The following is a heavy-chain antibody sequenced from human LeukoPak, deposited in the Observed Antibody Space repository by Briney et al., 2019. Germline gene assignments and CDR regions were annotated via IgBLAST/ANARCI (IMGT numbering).Heavy chain of an antibody. J-gene: IGHJ4*02. D-gene: IGHD2-15*01. CDR2: VNPNSGHT. Sequence: ASVKVSCKASGYTFTSYDVNWVRQATGQGLEWMGWVNPNSGHTGYAQKFQGRVTMTTNTSISTAYMELSSLRSEDTAVYYCARGAPGSYCSGGSCPYFDYWDQGTLVSVSS. CDR1: GYTFTSYD. CDR3: ARGAPGSYCSGGSCPYFDY. V-gene: IGHV1-8*01.